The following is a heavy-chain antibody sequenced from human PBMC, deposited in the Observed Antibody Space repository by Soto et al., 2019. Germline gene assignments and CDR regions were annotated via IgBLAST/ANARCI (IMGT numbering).Heavy chain of an antibody. CDR2: MSHSGGT. D-gene: IGHD1-1*01. Sequence: QVQLQQWGAGLLKPSETLSLTCAVYGGFVSSSSYYWSWIRQPPGKGLEWIGEMSHSGGTHFNPSLKSRVTISVDTSKNQFSLKMSSVTAADTALYYCARVERGTVTTVVDAFDIWGPGTMVTVSS. CDR1: GGFVSSSSYY. J-gene: IGHJ3*02. V-gene: IGHV4-34*01. CDR3: ARVERGTVTTVVDAFDI.